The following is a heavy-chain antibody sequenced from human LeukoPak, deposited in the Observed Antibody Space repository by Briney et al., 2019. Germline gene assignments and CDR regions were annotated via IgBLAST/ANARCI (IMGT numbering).Heavy chain of an antibody. CDR2: IYYSGST. V-gene: IGHV4-59*01. J-gene: IGHJ3*02. D-gene: IGHD4-17*01. CDR1: GGSISSYY. CDR3: ARDPSSRDYGDYVAFDI. Sequence: PSETLSLTCTVSGGSISSYYWSWIRQPPGKGLEWIGYIYYSGSTNYNPSLKSRVTISVDTSKNQFSLKLSSVTAADTAVYYCARDPSSRDYGDYVAFDIWGQGTMVTVSS.